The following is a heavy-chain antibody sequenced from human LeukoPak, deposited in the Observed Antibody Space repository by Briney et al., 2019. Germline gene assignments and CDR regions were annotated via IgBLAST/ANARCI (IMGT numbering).Heavy chain of an antibody. Sequence: SVKVSCKASGGTFSRYAISWVRQAPGQGLEWMGGIIPMFRTVNYAQKFQGRVTITADESTSTAYMELTSLRSEDTAVYYCARDATLYDSRAYYYLWWGQGTLATVSS. V-gene: IGHV1-69*01. D-gene: IGHD3-22*01. CDR1: GGTFSRYA. J-gene: IGHJ4*02. CDR2: IIPMFRTV. CDR3: ARDATLYDSRAYYYLW.